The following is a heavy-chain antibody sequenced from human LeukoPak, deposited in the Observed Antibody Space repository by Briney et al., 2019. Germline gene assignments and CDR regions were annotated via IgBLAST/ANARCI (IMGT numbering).Heavy chain of an antibody. CDR1: GGSISSYY. V-gene: IGHV4-4*07. CDR3: ARGRYYDSSGYVGP. D-gene: IGHD3-22*01. J-gene: IGHJ5*02. CDR2: IYTSGST. Sequence: PSETLSLTCTVSGGSISSYYWSWIRQPAGKGLEWIGRIYTSGSTNYNPSLKSRVTISVDTSKNQFSLKLSSVTAADTAVYYCARGRYYDSSGYVGPWGQGTLVTVSS.